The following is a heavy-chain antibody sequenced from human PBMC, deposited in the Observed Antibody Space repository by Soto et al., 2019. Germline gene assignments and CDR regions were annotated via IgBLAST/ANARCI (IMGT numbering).Heavy chain of an antibody. V-gene: IGHV4-31*03. CDR3: ARDGRVHDAFDI. D-gene: IGHD1-26*01. CDR2: IYYSGST. Sequence: LSLTCTVSGGSISSGGYHWSWIRQHPGKGLEWIGYIYYSGSTYYNPSLKSRVTISVDMSKNQFSLKLRSVTAADTAVYYCARDGRVHDAFDIWGQGTMVTVSS. J-gene: IGHJ3*02. CDR1: GGSISSGGYH.